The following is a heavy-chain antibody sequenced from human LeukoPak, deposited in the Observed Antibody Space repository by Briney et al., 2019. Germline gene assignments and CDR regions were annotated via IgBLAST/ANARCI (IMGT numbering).Heavy chain of an antibody. D-gene: IGHD3-9*01. J-gene: IGHJ4*02. CDR2: ISYDGSNK. CDR1: GFTFSSYA. CDR3: ARGWRYFDC. V-gene: IGHV3-30*04. Sequence: GASLRLSCAASGFTFSSYAMHWVRQAPGKGLEWVAVISYDGSNKYYADSVKGRFTISRDNAKNSLSLQMNSLRAEDTAVYYCARGWRYFDCWGQGTLVTVSS.